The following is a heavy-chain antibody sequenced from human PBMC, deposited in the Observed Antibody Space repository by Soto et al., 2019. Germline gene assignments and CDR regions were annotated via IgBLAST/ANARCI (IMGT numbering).Heavy chain of an antibody. Sequence: QVQLQESGPGLMKPSQPLSLTCAVSGGPISSGDFYWSWIRQPPGKGLEWIAYLYYTGSAYYNPSLKSRVTISVDTSKNQFSLQLSSVTAADTAVYYCARVTPQNWFDPWGQGTLVTVSS. V-gene: IGHV4-30-4*01. CDR1: GGPISSGDFY. J-gene: IGHJ5*02. CDR2: LYYTGSA. CDR3: ARVTPQNWFDP.